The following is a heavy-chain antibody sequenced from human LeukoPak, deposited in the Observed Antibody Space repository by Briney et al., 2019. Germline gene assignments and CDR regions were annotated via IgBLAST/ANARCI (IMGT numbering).Heavy chain of an antibody. D-gene: IGHD3-22*01. CDR1: GFTFSSYS. Sequence: GGSLRLSCAASGFTFSSYSMNWVRQAPGKGLEWVSHITASGTAMFYADSVKGRFTISRDNAKNSLYLQMNSLRDEDTAVYYCARDFGAFIDSSGYGYWGQGTLVTVSS. CDR2: ITASGTAM. J-gene: IGHJ4*02. V-gene: IGHV3-48*02. CDR3: ARDFGAFIDSSGYGY.